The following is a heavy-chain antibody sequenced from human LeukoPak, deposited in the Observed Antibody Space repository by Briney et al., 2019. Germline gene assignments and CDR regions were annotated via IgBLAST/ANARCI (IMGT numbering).Heavy chain of an antibody. CDR2: IYYSGST. J-gene: IGHJ4*02. CDR1: GGSISSYY. V-gene: IGHV4-59*01. CDR3: ARAGRDFWSGYYMPIDY. Sequence: PSETLSLTCTVSGGSISSYYWSWIRQPPGKGLEWIGYIYYSGSTNYNPSLKSRVTISVDTSKNQFSLKLSSVTAADTAVYYCARAGRDFWSGYYMPIDYWGQGTLVTVSS. D-gene: IGHD3-3*01.